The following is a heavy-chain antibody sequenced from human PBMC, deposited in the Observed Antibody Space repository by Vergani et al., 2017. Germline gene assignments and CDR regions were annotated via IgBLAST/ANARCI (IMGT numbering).Heavy chain of an antibody. V-gene: IGHV1-69*02. CDR3: ARQGYCSSTSCYGYYYYYGMDV. CDR1: GGTFSSYT. Sequence: QVQLVQSGAEVKKPGSSVKVSCKASGGTFSSYTISWVRQAPGQGLEWMGRIIPILGIANYAQKFQGRVTITADKSTSTAYMELSSLRSEDTAVYYCARQGYCSSTSCYGYYYYYGMDVWGQGPKV. D-gene: IGHD2-2*01. CDR2: IIPILGIA. J-gene: IGHJ6*02.